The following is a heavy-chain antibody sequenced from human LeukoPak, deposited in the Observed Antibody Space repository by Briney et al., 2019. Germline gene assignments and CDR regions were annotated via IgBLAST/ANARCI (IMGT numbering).Heavy chain of an antibody. Sequence: PGGSLRLSCAASGFTFSSYSMNWVRQAPGKGLEWVSYISSSSSTIYYADSVKGRFTISRDNAKNSLYLQMNSLRAEDTAVYYCARSGYSYWGWFDPWGQGTLVTVSS. V-gene: IGHV3-48*01. CDR3: ARSGYSYWGWFDP. D-gene: IGHD5-18*01. CDR1: GFTFSSYS. J-gene: IGHJ5*02. CDR2: ISSSSSTI.